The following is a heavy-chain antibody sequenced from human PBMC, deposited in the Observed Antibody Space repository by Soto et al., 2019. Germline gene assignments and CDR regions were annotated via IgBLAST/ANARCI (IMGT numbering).Heavy chain of an antibody. CDR3: ASTSHTGYYYDSSGYYQFDY. Sequence: GGSLRLSCAASGFTFSSYSMNWVRQAPGKGLEWVSSISSSSSYIYYADSVKGRFTISRDNAKNSLYLQMNSLRAEDTAVYYCASTSHTGYYYDSSGYYQFDYWGQGTLVTVSS. D-gene: IGHD3-22*01. J-gene: IGHJ4*02. CDR2: ISSSSSYI. CDR1: GFTFSSYS. V-gene: IGHV3-21*01.